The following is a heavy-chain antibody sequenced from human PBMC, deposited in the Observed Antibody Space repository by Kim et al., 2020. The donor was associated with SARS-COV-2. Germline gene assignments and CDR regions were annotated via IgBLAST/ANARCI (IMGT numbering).Heavy chain of an antibody. D-gene: IGHD3-10*01. CDR2: T. CDR3: ARRRVRGPWGY. Sequence: TYYNPSLKSRVTISVDTSKNQFSLKLSSVTAADTAVYYCARRRVRGPWGYWGQGTLVTVSS. J-gene: IGHJ4*02. V-gene: IGHV4-39*01.